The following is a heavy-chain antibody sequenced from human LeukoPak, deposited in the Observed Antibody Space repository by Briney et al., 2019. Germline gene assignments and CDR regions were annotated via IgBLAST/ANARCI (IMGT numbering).Heavy chain of an antibody. D-gene: IGHD5-24*01. CDR3: ARDTARWTGAFDI. CDR1: GFTFSSYW. V-gene: IGHV3-7*03. Sequence: GGSLRLSCVASGFTFSSYWMSWVRQAPGKGLEWGANIKQDGREKYYVDSVKGRFTISRDNAKKSLYLEMTSLRADDKAVYYCARDTARWTGAFDIWGQGTMVTVSS. CDR2: IKQDGREK. J-gene: IGHJ3*02.